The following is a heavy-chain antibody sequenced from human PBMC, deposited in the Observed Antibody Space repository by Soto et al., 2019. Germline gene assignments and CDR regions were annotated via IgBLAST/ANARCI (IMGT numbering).Heavy chain of an antibody. V-gene: IGHV4-59*08. CDR1: GGPMNNYY. D-gene: IGHD3-10*01. J-gene: IGHJ6*02. CDR2: MGYNGFT. Sequence: QVQLQESGPGLVKPSETLSLTCTISGGPMNNYYCSWFRQPRGQGLEWIGYMGYNGFTRYNPSLRSRVASSLDTAKNQFSLNLSSVTSADTALYYCARQGFGELHGLVDVWGQGITVTVSS. CDR3: ARQGFGELHGLVDV.